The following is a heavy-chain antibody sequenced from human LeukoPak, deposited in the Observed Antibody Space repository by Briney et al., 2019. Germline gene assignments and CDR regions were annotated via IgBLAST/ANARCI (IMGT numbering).Heavy chain of an antibody. CDR2: ICTSGST. Sequence: SETLSLTCTVSGGSISSYYWSWIRQPAGKGLEWIGRICTSGSTNENTSLKSGVTMSVETSKNQFSLKLSSVTAADTAVYYCARDYVVPAATGAFDIWGQGTMVTVSS. CDR1: GGSISSYY. D-gene: IGHD2-2*01. CDR3: ARDYVVPAATGAFDI. J-gene: IGHJ3*02. V-gene: IGHV4-4*07.